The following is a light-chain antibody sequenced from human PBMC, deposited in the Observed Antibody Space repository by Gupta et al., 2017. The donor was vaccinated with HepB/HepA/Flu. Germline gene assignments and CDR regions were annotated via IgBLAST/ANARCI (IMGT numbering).Light chain of an antibody. V-gene: IGKV1-9*01. CDR2: AAS. CDR1: QGISSY. CDR3: HQFDTSPLS. Sequence: DIQLTQSPSFLSASVGDRVTITCRASQGISSYLAWYQQKPGKAPQFLISAASTLQTGVPSRFSGSGSGTEFTLTISSLQPDDFATYYCHQFDTSPLSFGGGTKVEIK. J-gene: IGKJ4*01.